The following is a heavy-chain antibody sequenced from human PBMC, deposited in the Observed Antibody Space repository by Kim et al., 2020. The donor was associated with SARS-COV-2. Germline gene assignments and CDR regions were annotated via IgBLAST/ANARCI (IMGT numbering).Heavy chain of an antibody. CDR3: AREGSSFGEAPFRQYYFDY. J-gene: IGHJ4*02. CDR1: GFTFNNYA. D-gene: IGHD3-10*01. V-gene: IGHV3-23*03. Sequence: GGSLRLSCAASGFTFNNYAMSWVRQAPGKGLEWVSVIYSGGSTTYYADSVKGRFTISRNDSKSKLYLQMNSLRAEDTAVYYCAREGSSFGEAPFRQYYFDYWGQGTLVTVSS. CDR2: IYSGGSTT.